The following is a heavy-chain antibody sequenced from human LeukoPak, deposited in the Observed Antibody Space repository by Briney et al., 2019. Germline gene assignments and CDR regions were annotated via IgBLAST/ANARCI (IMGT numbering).Heavy chain of an antibody. CDR2: INWNGGNT. Sequence: GGSLRLSCAASGFTFDDYGMSWVRQAPGKGLEWVSGINWNGGNTGYADSVKGRFTISRDNAKNSLYLQMNSLRAEDTALNHCARGGISSSSIPYFDYWGQGTLVTVSS. CDR1: GFTFDDYG. D-gene: IGHD6-6*01. V-gene: IGHV3-20*01. CDR3: ARGGISSSSIPYFDY. J-gene: IGHJ4*02.